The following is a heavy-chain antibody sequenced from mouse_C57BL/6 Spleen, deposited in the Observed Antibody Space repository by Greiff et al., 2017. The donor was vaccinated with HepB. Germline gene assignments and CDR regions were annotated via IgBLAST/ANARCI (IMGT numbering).Heavy chain of an antibody. CDR3: ARSGITTVVFDY. Sequence: VQLQQSGAELVRPGASVKLSCKASGYTFTDYYINWVKQRPGQGLEWIARIYPGSGNTYYNEKFKGKATLTAEKSSSTAYMQLSRLTSEDSAVYFCARSGITTVVFDYWGQGTTLTVSS. J-gene: IGHJ2*01. D-gene: IGHD1-1*01. CDR1: GYTFTDYY. CDR2: IYPGSGNT. V-gene: IGHV1-76*01.